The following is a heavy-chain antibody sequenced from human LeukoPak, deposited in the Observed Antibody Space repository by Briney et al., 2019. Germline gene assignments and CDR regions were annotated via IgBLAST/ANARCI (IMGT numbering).Heavy chain of an antibody. D-gene: IGHD6-25*01. V-gene: IGHV1-69*01. CDR3: AAALREAHSSGFDY. CDR2: IIPIFGTA. J-gene: IGHJ4*02. CDR1: GGTFSSYA. Sequence: RASVKVSCKASGGTFSSYAISWVRQAPGQGLEWMGGIIPIFGTANYAQKFQGRVTITADESTSTAYMELSSLRSEDTAVYYCAAALREAHSSGFDYWGQGTLVTVSS.